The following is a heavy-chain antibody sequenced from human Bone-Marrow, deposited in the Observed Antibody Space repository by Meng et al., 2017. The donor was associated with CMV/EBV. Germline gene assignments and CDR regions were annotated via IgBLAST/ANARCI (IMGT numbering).Heavy chain of an antibody. V-gene: IGHV2-5*02. D-gene: IGHD4-23*01. CDR3: AHRQFGGKLGMYYFDY. J-gene: IGHJ4*02. Sequence: QITLKESGPALVKPTQTLTLTCTFSGFSLSTNGVGVGWIRQPPGKALEWLANIYWDGDKRYSPSLKSRLTITKDISKNQVVLTMTNMDPVDTATYYCAHRQFGGKLGMYYFDYWGQGTLVTVS. CDR1: GFSLSTNGVG. CDR2: IYWDGDK.